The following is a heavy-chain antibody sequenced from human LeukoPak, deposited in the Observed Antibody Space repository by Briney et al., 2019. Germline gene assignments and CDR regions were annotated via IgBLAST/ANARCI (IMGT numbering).Heavy chain of an antibody. J-gene: IGHJ3*02. Sequence: GGSLRLSCAASGVTFSSYDMSWVRQAPGKGLEWVSAISRSGDSTYYADTVKGRFTISRDNSKNTLYLQMSSLRAEDTAVYYCAKGVVAFYAFDIWGQGTMVTVSS. CDR3: AKGVVAFYAFDI. V-gene: IGHV3-23*01. D-gene: IGHD2-2*01. CDR2: ISRSGDST. CDR1: GVTFSSYD.